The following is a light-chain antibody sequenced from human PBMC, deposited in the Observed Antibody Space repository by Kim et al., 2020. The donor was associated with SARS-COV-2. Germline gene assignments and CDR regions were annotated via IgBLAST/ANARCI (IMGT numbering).Light chain of an antibody. CDR1: QSVNND. Sequence: SPGERATVSCRASQSVNNDLAWYQQKPGQAPRLLIYGASSRATGIPARFSGSGSGTEFTLTISSLQSEDSAVYYCQQHNSRPLTFGQGTRLEIK. CDR3: QQHNSRPLT. V-gene: IGKV3-15*01. CDR2: GAS. J-gene: IGKJ5*01.